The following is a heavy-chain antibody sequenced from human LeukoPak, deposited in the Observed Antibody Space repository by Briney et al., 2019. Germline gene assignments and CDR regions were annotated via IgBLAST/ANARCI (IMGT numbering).Heavy chain of an antibody. Sequence: GGSLRLSCAASGFTFSSYAMSWVRQAPGKGLEWVSAISGSGGSTYYADSVKGRFTISRDNSKNTLYLQMNSLRAEDTAVYYCAKDAEVGGRSGYNWFDPWGQGTLVTVSS. CDR3: AKDAEVGGRSGYNWFDP. CDR1: GFTFSSYA. V-gene: IGHV3-23*01. J-gene: IGHJ5*02. CDR2: ISGSGGST. D-gene: IGHD1-26*01.